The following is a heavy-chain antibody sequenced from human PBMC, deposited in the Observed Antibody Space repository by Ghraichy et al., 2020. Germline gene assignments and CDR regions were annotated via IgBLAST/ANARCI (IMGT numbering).Heavy chain of an antibody. CDR1: GGSISSHY. V-gene: IGHV4-59*08. J-gene: IGHJ5*02. CDR3: ARSPGQYQLLNWFDP. Sequence: SETLSLTCTVSGGSISSHYWSWIRQPPGKGLEWIGYIYYSGSTNYNPSLKSRVTISVDTSKNQFSLKLSSVTAADTAVYYCARSPGQYQLLNWFDPWGQGTLVTVSS. CDR2: IYYSGST. D-gene: IGHD2-2*01.